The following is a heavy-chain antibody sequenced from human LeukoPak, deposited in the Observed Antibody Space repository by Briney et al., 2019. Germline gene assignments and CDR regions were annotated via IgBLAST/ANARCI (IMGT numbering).Heavy chain of an antibody. CDR2: INHSGST. CDR3: ARVVVPAASLDAFVI. D-gene: IGHD2-2*01. V-gene: IGHV4-34*01. CDR1: GGSFSGYY. Sequence: SETLSLTCAVYGGSFSGYYWSWIRQPPGKGLEWIGEINHSGSTNYNPSLKSRVTISVDTSKNQFSLKLSSVTAADTAVYYCARVVVPAASLDAFVIWGQGTMVTVSS. J-gene: IGHJ3*02.